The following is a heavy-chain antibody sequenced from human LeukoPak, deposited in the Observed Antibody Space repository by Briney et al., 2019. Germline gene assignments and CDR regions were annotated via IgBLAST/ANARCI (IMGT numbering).Heavy chain of an antibody. Sequence: GGSLRLSCAASGFTFSNAWMNWVRQAPGKGLEWVGRIKSKTDGGTTDYAAPVKGRFTISRDDSKNTLYLQTNSLKTEDTAVYYCTTAEREYDFWSGPAYYYYYGMDVWGQGTTVTVSS. CDR1: GFTFSNAW. V-gene: IGHV3-15*07. CDR3: TTAEREYDFWSGPAYYYYYGMDV. CDR2: IKSKTDGGTT. D-gene: IGHD3-3*01. J-gene: IGHJ6*02.